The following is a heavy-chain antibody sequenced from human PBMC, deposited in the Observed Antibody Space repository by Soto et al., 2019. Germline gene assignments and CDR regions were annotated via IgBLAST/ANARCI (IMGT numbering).Heavy chain of an antibody. Sequence: PGRSLRVSCAGCGFTFSNAWMSWIRQAPGKVLDWVGRIKSKTDGGTKDYAELVKGRFNISRNDSNNTLYLQMNSLKTEHTAVYYCTTDLSYYDSSGYYYSSFCCGMDVWGQGTTVTVSS. V-gene: IGHV3-15*01. J-gene: IGHJ6*02. CDR1: GFTFSNAW. CDR2: IKSKTDGGTK. CDR3: TTDLSYYDSSGYYYSSFCCGMDV. D-gene: IGHD3-22*01.